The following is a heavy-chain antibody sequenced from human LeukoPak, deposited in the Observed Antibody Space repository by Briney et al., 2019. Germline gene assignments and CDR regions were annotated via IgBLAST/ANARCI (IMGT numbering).Heavy chain of an antibody. CDR1: GGTFSSYA. CDR2: IIPIFGTA. V-gene: IGHV1-69*01. CDR3: ASSYGSGSRYNWFDP. J-gene: IGHJ5*02. D-gene: IGHD3-10*01. Sequence: SVKVSCKASGGTFSSYAISWVRQAPGQGLEWMGGIIPIFGTANYAQKFQGRVTITADESTSTAYMEPSSLRSEDTAVYYCASSYGSGSRYNWFDPWGQGTLVTVSS.